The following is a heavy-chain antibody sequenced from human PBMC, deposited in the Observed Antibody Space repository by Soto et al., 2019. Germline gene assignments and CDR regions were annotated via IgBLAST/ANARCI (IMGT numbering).Heavy chain of an antibody. CDR3: AHGGDMNGNWDQGYLDH. V-gene: IGHV2-5*02. CDR1: VG. CDR2: IYWDDDK. Sequence: VGVAWIRQPPGKALEWLAVIYWDDDKRYNPSLKSRLTIAKDTSKNQVVLTMAYMDPVDTATYFCAHGGDMNGNWDQGYLDHWGHGTLVTVSS. D-gene: IGHD2-8*01. J-gene: IGHJ4*01.